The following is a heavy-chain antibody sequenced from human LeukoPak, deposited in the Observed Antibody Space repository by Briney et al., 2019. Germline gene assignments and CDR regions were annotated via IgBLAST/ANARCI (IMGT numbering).Heavy chain of an antibody. CDR1: GFTFSNAW. V-gene: IGHV3-15*01. J-gene: IGHJ4*02. CDR2: IKSKTDGSTT. Sequence: GGSLRLSCAASGFTFSNAWMSWVRQAPGKGLEWVGRIKSKTDGSTTDYAAPVKARFTISRDNSKNTLYLQMNSLKTEDTAVYYCTTHAGTYDYVWGSYRYVGYWGQGPLVTVPS. CDR3: TTHAGTYDYVWGSYRYVGY. D-gene: IGHD3-16*02.